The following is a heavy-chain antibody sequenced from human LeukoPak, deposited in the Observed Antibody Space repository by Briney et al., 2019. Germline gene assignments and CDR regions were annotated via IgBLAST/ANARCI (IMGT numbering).Heavy chain of an antibody. J-gene: IGHJ4*02. CDR3: ARGRNYFDY. V-gene: IGHV4-59*01. CDR2: IYYSGST. Sequence: SETLSLTCTVSGGSISSYYWSWIRQPPGKGLEWIGYIYYSGSTNYNPSLKSRVTISVDTSKNQFSLKLSSETAADTAVYYCARGRNYFDYWGQGTLVTVSS. CDR1: GGSISSYY.